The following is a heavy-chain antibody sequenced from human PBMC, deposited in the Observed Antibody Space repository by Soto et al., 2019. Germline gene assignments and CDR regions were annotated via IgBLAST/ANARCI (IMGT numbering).Heavy chain of an antibody. Sequence: PSETLSLTCTVSGGSISSYYWSWIRQPPGKGLEWIGNIYYTGSTSYNPSLKSRVTISVDRSKNQFSLKLSSVTAADTAVYYCARVPDRWGQGTLVTVS. CDR1: GGSISSYY. V-gene: IGHV4-59*12. J-gene: IGHJ5*02. CDR2: IYYTGST. CDR3: ARVPDR. D-gene: IGHD2-2*01.